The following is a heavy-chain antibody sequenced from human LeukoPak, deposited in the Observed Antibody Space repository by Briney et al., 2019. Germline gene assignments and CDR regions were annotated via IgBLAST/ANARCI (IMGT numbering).Heavy chain of an antibody. CDR1: GFIFSNYA. CDR3: ARDRIRSWYPVFAYYYYYYMDV. CDR2: ISGSGGNT. Sequence: GGSLRLSCAASGFIFSNYALSWVRQAPGKGLEWVSDISGSGGNTYYAKSVRGRFTISRDNAKNSLSLQMNSLRAEDTAVYYCARDRIRSWYPVFAYYYYYYMDVWGKGTTVTVSS. V-gene: IGHV3-23*01. J-gene: IGHJ6*03. D-gene: IGHD6-13*01.